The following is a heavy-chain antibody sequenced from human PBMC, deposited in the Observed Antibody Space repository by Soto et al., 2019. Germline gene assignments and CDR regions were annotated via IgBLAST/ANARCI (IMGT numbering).Heavy chain of an antibody. D-gene: IGHD6-13*01. CDR1: GFTFGSYW. V-gene: IGHV3-74*01. Sequence: GGSLRLSCAASGFTFGSYWMHWVRQAPGKGLVWVSRIKPDGSGATYADSVKGRFTISRDNAKNSLYLQMNSLRAEDTAVYYCARHPERIAEIGWFDPWGQGTLVTVSS. CDR2: IKPDGSGA. CDR3: ARHPERIAEIGWFDP. J-gene: IGHJ5*02.